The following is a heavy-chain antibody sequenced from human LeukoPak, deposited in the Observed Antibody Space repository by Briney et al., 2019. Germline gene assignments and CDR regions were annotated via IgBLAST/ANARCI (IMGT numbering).Heavy chain of an antibody. V-gene: IGHV4-59*01. CDR2: IYYSGST. CDR3: AGSGSLMVYANPFDH. J-gene: IGHJ5*02. D-gene: IGHD2-8*01. Sequence: EPSETLSLTCTVSGGSISSYYWSWIRQPPGKGLEWLGYIYYSGSTNYNPSLKSRVTISVDTSKNQFSLKLSSVTAADTAVYYCAGSGSLMVYANPFDHWGQGTLVTVSS. CDR1: GGSISSYY.